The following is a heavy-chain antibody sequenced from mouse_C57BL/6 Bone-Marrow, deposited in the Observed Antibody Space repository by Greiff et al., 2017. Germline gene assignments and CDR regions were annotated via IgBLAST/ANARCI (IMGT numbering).Heavy chain of an antibody. CDR1: GYTFTSYD. J-gene: IGHJ3*01. Sequence: QVQLQQSGPELVKPGASVKLSCKASGYTFTSYDINWVKQRPGQGLEWIGWIYPRDGSTKYNEKFKGKATLTVDTSSSTAYMELHSLTSEDYAVYICASGGRRAWFAYWGQGTLVTVSA. CDR2: IYPRDGST. V-gene: IGHV1-85*01. CDR3: ASGGRRAWFAY.